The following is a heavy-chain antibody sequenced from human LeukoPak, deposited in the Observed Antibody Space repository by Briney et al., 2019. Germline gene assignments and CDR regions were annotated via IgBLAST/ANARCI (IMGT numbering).Heavy chain of an antibody. CDR1: GFTFTSYA. CDR3: AKATNTATGTPTLAIDY. CDR2: ISGSGDNT. V-gene: IGHV3-23*01. D-gene: IGHD6-13*01. J-gene: IGHJ4*02. Sequence: PGGSLRLSCAASGFTFTSYAMSWVRQAPGKGLEWVSSISGSGDNTFYADSVKGRFTISRDNSKNTLYLQMNTLRAEDTAVYFCAKATNTATGTPTLAIDYWGQGTLVTVSS.